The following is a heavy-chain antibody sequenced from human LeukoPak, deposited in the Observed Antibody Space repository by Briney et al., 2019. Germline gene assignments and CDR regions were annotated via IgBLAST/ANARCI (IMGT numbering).Heavy chain of an antibody. J-gene: IGHJ4*02. CDR2: IYTSGST. CDR1: GGSISSGSYY. CDR3: ATGYCSGGSCNSLYFDY. D-gene: IGHD2-15*01. V-gene: IGHV4-61*02. Sequence: PPETLSLTCTVSGGSISSGSYYWSCIRQPAGEGLEWIGRIYTSGSTNYHPSLKSRVTISVDTSKNQFSLKLSSVTAADTAVYYCATGYCSGGSCNSLYFDYWGQGTLVTVSS.